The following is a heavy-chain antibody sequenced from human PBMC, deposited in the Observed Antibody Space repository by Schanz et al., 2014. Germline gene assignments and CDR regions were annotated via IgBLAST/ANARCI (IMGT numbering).Heavy chain of an antibody. CDR1: GYTFTSYG. D-gene: IGHD2-2*02. CDR2: INAGTGNT. J-gene: IGHJ6*03. Sequence: QVQLVQSGAEVKKPGASVKVSCKASGYTFTSYGISWVRQAPGQGLEWMGWINAGTGNTEYSQKFQGRVTITRDTLASTAYMEVSSLRSEDTAVYYCAGTYCSSTSCYTGYYYMDVWGKGTTVTVSS. CDR3: AGTYCSSTSCYTGYYYMDV. V-gene: IGHV1-18*01.